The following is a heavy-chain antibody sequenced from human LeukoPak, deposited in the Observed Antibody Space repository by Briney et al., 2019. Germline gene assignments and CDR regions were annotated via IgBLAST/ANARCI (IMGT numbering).Heavy chain of an antibody. J-gene: IGHJ4*02. D-gene: IGHD2-8*01. Sequence: ASVKVSCKASGYTFTSYAMHWVRQAPGQRLEWMGWINAGNGNTKYSQKFQGRVTITRDTSASTAYMELSSLRSEDTAVYYCARLKYCTNGVCYAGFDYWGQGTLVTVSS. CDR1: GYTFTSYA. CDR3: ARLKYCTNGVCYAGFDY. CDR2: INAGNGNT. V-gene: IGHV1-3*01.